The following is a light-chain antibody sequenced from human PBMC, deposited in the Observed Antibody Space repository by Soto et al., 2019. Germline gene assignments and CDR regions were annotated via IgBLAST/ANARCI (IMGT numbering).Light chain of an antibody. J-gene: IGKJ2*01. CDR1: QSVSSSY. Sequence: EIVLTQSPGTLSLSPGERATLSCRASQSVSSSYLAWYQQKPGQAPRPLIYGASSRATGIPDRFSGSGSGTVITLTISRLEPDDFAVYYCLQYGSSPYTFGQGNKHEMK. V-gene: IGKV3-20*01. CDR3: LQYGSSPYT. CDR2: GAS.